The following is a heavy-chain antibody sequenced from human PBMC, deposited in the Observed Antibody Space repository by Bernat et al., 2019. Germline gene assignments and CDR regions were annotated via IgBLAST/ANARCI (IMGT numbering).Heavy chain of an antibody. J-gene: IGHJ5*02. CDR1: GFTFSSYA. V-gene: IGHV3-23*01. CDR2: ISGSGGST. CDR3: AKGIRQQLVNWFDP. D-gene: IGHD6-13*01. Sequence: EVQLLESGGGLVQPGGSLRLSCAASGFTFSSYAMSWVRQAPGKGLEWGSAISGSGGSTYYADSVKGRFTISRDNSKNKLYLQMNSLRAEDTAVYYCAKGIRQQLVNWFDPWGQGTLVTVSS.